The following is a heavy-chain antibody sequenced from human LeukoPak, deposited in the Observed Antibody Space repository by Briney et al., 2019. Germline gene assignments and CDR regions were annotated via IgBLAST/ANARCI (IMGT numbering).Heavy chain of an antibody. D-gene: IGHD6-19*01. CDR3: ATSGWSQFDY. CDR1: GESFSGYY. Sequence: NPSETLSLTCAVYGESFSGYYWSWIRQPPGKGLEWIGEINHSGSTNYNPSLKSRVTISINTSKNQFSLKVSSVTAADTAVYYCATSGWSQFDYWGQGTLVTVSS. CDR2: INHSGST. V-gene: IGHV4-34*01. J-gene: IGHJ4*02.